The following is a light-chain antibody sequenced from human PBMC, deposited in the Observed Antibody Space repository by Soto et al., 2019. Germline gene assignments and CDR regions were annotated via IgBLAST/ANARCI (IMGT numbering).Light chain of an antibody. CDR2: GNR. CDR3: AAWDDNLNVVV. V-gene: IGLV1-40*01. J-gene: IGLJ3*02. CDR1: SSNIGAGYD. Sequence: QSVLTQPPSVSGAPGQRVTISCTGTSSNIGAGYDVHWYQQFPGTAPKLLIYGNRNRPSGVPDRFSGSKSGTSASLAITGLQAEDEADYYCAAWDDNLNVVVFGGGTKVTVL.